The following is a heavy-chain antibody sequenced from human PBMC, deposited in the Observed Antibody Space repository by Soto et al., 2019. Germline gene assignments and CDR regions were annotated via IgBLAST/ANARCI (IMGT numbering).Heavy chain of an antibody. CDR2: IYYSGYT. CDR1: GGSISSSSYY. V-gene: IGHV4-39*01. J-gene: IGHJ6*02. CDR3: ARHNGPLYVGYYYDMDV. D-gene: IGHD3-16*01. Sequence: QLQLQESGPGLVKPSETLSLTCTVSGGSISSSSYYWGWIRQPPGKGLEWIGSIYYSGYTYYNPSLKIRATVSVATSKNQFSLKLSSVTAADTAVYYCARHNGPLYVGYYYDMDVWGQGTTVTVSS.